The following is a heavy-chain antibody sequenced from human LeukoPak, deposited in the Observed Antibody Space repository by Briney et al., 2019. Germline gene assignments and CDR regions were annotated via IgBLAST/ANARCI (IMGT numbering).Heavy chain of an antibody. CDR3: ARVSYYDSNGYYKNAFDI. CDR1: GFTFSSYA. D-gene: IGHD3-22*01. Sequence: GGSLRLSCAASGFTFSSYAMSWVRQAPGKGLEWVSAISGSGGSTYYADSVKGRFTISRDNSKNTLYLQMNSLRAEDTAVYSCARVSYYDSNGYYKNAFDIWGQGTMVTVSS. J-gene: IGHJ3*02. V-gene: IGHV3-23*01. CDR2: ISGSGGST.